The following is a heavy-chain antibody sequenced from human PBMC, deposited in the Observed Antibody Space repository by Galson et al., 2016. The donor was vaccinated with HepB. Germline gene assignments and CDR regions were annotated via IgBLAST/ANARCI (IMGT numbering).Heavy chain of an antibody. J-gene: IGHJ3*02. CDR1: GFTFDDYG. Sequence: SLRLSCAASGFTFDDYGMTWVRQAPGKGLEWVSNFNWNGENTHYADSVRGRFTISRDNAKNSVYLQMNSLRAEDTAFYYCARAGIVGAPGSLDIWGQGTMVTVSS. CDR2: FNWNGENT. D-gene: IGHD1-26*01. V-gene: IGHV3-20*04. CDR3: ARAGIVGAPGSLDI.